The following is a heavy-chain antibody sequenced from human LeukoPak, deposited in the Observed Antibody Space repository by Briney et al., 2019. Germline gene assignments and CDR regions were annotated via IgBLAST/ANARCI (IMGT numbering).Heavy chain of an antibody. J-gene: IGHJ4*02. CDR1: GFTFSSYA. Sequence: PGGSLRLSCAASGFTFSSYAMSWVRQAPGKGLEWVSAISGSGAGTYYADSVKGRFSISRDNSKNTLYLQMNSLRGEDTAVYYCAKGSRGLYSGGWYVDYWGQGTLVTVSS. D-gene: IGHD6-19*01. V-gene: IGHV3-23*01. CDR2: ISGSGAGT. CDR3: AKGSRGLYSGGWYVDY.